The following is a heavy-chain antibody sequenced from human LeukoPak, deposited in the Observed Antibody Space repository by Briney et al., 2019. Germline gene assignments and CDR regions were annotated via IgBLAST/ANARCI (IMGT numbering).Heavy chain of an antibody. D-gene: IGHD3-16*01. V-gene: IGHV4-59*08. CDR3: ARQAVWDYFDY. CDR1: GGSISSYY. CDR2: ICYSGST. Sequence: SETLSLTCTVSGGSISSYYWSWIRQPPGKGLEWIGYICYSGSTNYNPSLKSRVTISVDTSKNQFSLKLSSVTAADTAVYYCARQAVWDYFDYWGQGTLVTVSS. J-gene: IGHJ4*02.